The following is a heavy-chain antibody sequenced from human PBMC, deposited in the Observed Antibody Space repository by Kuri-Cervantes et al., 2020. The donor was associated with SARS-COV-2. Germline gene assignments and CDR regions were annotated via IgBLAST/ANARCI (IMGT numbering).Heavy chain of an antibody. J-gene: IGHJ4*02. Sequence: GSLRLSCAVYGGSFSGYYWSWIRQPPGKGLEWIGEINHSGSTNYNPSLKSRVTISVDTSKSQFSLKLSSVTAADTAVYYCARRWFDFWSGYYIFDYWGQGTLVTVSS. CDR3: ARRWFDFWSGYYIFDY. CDR2: INHSGST. V-gene: IGHV4-34*01. CDR1: GGSFSGYY. D-gene: IGHD3-3*01.